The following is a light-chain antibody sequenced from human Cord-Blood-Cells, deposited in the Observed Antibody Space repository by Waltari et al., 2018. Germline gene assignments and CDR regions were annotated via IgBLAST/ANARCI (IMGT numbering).Light chain of an antibody. Sequence: QSALTQPASVSGSPGQSITISCPGTSSDVGSYNLVSWYQQHPGKAPKLMIYEVSKRPSGVSNRFSGSKSGNTASLTISGLQAEDEADYYCCSYAGSSTQVFGGGTKLTVL. CDR2: EVS. V-gene: IGLV2-23*02. J-gene: IGLJ3*02. CDR3: CSYAGSSTQV. CDR1: SSDVGSYNL.